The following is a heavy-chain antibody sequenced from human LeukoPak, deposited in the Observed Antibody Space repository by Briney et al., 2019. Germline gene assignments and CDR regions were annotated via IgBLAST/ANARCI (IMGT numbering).Heavy chain of an antibody. CDR3: ARHRAYSSSSPFDY. Sequence: SETLSLTCSVSGGSISSLYWSWIRQPPGKGLEWIGYIYYTGSTNYNPSLKSRVTVFVDMSKNQFSLRLSSVTAADTAVYCCARHRAYSSSSPFDYWGQGTLVTVSS. D-gene: IGHD6-6*01. V-gene: IGHV4-59*08. CDR2: IYYTGST. J-gene: IGHJ4*02. CDR1: GGSISSLY.